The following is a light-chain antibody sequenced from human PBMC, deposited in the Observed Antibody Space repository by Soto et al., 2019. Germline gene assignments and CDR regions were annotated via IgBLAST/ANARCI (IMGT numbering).Light chain of an antibody. CDR1: QSVSSSY. V-gene: IGKV3-20*01. CDR2: GAS. J-gene: IGKJ2*01. CDR3: QQYGRSPYT. Sequence: EIVLTQSPGTLSLSPGERATLSCRASQSVSSSYLAWYQQKPGQAPRLLIYGASSRATGIPDRFSGSGSGTDFTLTISRLETEDFAVYYCQQYGRSPYTFGQGSK.